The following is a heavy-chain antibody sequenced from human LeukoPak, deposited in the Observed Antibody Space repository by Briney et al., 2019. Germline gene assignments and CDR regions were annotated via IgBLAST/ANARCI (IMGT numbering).Heavy chain of an antibody. Sequence: GASVKVSCKASGGTFSSYAISWVRQAPGQGLEWMGGIIPIFGTANYAQKFQGRVTITADESTSTAYMELSSLRSEDTAVYYCARDGGGENYDFWSGYTTYFDYWGQGTLVTVSP. J-gene: IGHJ4*02. CDR2: IIPIFGTA. D-gene: IGHD3-3*01. CDR3: ARDGGGENYDFWSGYTTYFDY. CDR1: GGTFSSYA. V-gene: IGHV1-69*13.